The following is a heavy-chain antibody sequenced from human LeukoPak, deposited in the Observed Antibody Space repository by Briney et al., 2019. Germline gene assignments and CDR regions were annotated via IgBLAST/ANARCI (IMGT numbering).Heavy chain of an antibody. V-gene: IGHV3-33*01. Sequence: PGGSLRLSCAASGFTFTSYAMHWVRQAPGKGLEWVAVIWYDGTNEYYADSVKGRFTISRDNAKNSLYLQMNSLRAEDTAVYYCARVAQGISTPEVEDCSSTSCPRLLDVWGQGTTVTVSS. CDR1: GFTFTSYA. D-gene: IGHD2-2*01. CDR3: ARVAQGISTPEVEDCSSTSCPRLLDV. CDR2: IWYDGTNE. J-gene: IGHJ6*02.